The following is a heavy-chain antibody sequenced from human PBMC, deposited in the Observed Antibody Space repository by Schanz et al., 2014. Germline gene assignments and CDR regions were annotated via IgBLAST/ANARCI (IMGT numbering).Heavy chain of an antibody. CDR1: GFTFSDAW. J-gene: IGHJ4*02. D-gene: IGHD6-19*01. V-gene: IGHV3-15*01. Sequence: EVQLVESGGGLVKPGGSLRLSCAASGFTFSDAWMTWVRQAPGKGLEWVGRIKSKTDGGTTDYAAPVKGRFTISRDDSKNTLFLQMNSLKTEDTAEYYCTTYCDGGCAIDNWGQGALVTVSS. CDR3: TTYCDGGCAIDN. CDR2: IKSKTDGGTT.